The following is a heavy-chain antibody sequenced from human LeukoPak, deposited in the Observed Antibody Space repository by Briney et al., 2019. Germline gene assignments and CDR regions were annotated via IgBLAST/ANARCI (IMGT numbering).Heavy chain of an antibody. CDR3: ASGGAPYYYYYYMDV. CDR1: GGSISSSSYY. J-gene: IGHJ6*03. CDR2: IYYSGST. D-gene: IGHD3-16*01. V-gene: IGHV4-39*07. Sequence: KPSETLSLTCTVSGGSISSSSYYWGWIRQPPGKGLEWIGSIYYSGSTYYNPSLKSRVTISVDTSKNQFSLKLSSVTAADTAVYYCASGGAPYYYYYYMDVWGKGTTVTVSS.